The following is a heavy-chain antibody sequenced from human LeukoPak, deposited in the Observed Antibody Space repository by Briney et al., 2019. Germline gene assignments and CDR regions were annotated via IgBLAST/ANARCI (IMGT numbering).Heavy chain of an antibody. CDR1: GFTVSSNY. J-gene: IGHJ4*02. CDR2: IYSGGST. D-gene: IGHD4-17*01. CDR3: AKSTTVTDLGDY. V-gene: IGHV3-53*01. Sequence: PGGSLRLSCAASGFTVSSNYMSWVRQAPGKGLEWVSVIYSGGSTYYADSVKGRFTISRDNSKNTLYLQMNSLRAEDTAVYYCAKSTTVTDLGDYWGQGTLVTVSS.